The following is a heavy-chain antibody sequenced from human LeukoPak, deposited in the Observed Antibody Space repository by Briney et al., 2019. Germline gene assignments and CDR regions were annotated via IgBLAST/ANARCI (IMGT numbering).Heavy chain of an antibody. CDR3: ARSIGYCSNTSCYPSAGFDY. V-gene: IGHV5-10-1*01. CDR1: GYSFTSYW. J-gene: IGHJ4*02. Sequence: HGKSLKISCKGSGYSFTSYWISWVRQMPGKGLEWMGRIDPSDSYTNYSPSFQGHVTISADKSISTAYLQWSSLKASDTAMYYCARSIGYCSNTSCYPSAGFDYWGQGTLVTVSS. D-gene: IGHD2-2*01. CDR2: IDPSDSYT.